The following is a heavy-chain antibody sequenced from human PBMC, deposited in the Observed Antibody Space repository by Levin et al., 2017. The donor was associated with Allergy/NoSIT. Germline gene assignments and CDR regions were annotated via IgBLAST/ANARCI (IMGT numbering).Heavy chain of an antibody. CDR2: INTGGSTV. D-gene: IGHD5-18*01. Sequence: GGSLRLSCVVSGLTFNKYEMNWVRLAPGKGLEWISFINTGGSTVHYADSVKGRFSISRDYTKNSLYLQMNSLRAEDTAVYYCATDTPGSSYGFKYWGQGTLVTVSS. CDR1: GLTFNKYE. CDR3: ATDTPGSSYGFKY. J-gene: IGHJ4*02. V-gene: IGHV3-48*03.